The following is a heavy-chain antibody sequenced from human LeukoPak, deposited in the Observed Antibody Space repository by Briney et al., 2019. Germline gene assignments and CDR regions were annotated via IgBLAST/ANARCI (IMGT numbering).Heavy chain of an antibody. V-gene: IGHV3-7*01. CDR1: GFTFSNYW. CDR2: INQDGSER. J-gene: IGHJ4*02. CDR3: ARSIEY. Sequence: GGSLRLSCAASGFTFSNYWMNWVRQAPGKGLEWGATINQDGSERNYVDSVKGRFTISRDIATTSLYLQMNTLRVEDTALYYCARSIEYWGQGTLVTVSS.